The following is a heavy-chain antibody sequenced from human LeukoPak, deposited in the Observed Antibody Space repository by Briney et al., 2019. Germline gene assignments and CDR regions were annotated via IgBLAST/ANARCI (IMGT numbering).Heavy chain of an antibody. J-gene: IGHJ4*02. CDR2: ISSSSSYI. Sequence: GGSLRLSCAASGFTFSSYSMNWVRQAPGKGLEWVSSISSSSSYIYYADSVKGRFTISRDNAKNSLYLQMISLRAEDTAVYYCARDKSRTMVRGVIRTYYFDYWGQGTLVTVSS. D-gene: IGHD3-10*01. V-gene: IGHV3-21*01. CDR1: GFTFSSYS. CDR3: ARDKSRTMVRGVIRTYYFDY.